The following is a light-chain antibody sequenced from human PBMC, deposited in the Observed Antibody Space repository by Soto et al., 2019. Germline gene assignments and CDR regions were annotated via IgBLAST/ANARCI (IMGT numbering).Light chain of an antibody. CDR1: NSDVGGYNF. J-gene: IGLJ1*01. V-gene: IGLV2-14*01. CDR3: SSYTSSSTLRV. Sequence: QSVLTQPASMSGSPGQSITISCTRTNSDVGGYNFVSWYQQHPGKAPKLMIYDVSNLPSGVSNRFSGSKSGNTASLSISGLQAEDEADYYCSSYTSSSTLRVFGTGTKVTVL. CDR2: DVS.